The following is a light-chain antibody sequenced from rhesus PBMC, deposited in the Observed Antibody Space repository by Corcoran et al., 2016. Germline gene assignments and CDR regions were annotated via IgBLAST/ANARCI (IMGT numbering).Light chain of an antibody. Sequence: EIVMTQSPATLPLSPGERATLSCRASQSVSSYVAWYQQTPGKVPRLLINGAPSRATGIPDRLSGSGSGTDFTLIISCLEPEDVGVYYCQQYNDWNTFGPGTKLDIK. CDR1: QSVSSY. J-gene: IGKJ3*01. V-gene: IGKV3S9*01. CDR2: GAP. CDR3: QQYNDWNT.